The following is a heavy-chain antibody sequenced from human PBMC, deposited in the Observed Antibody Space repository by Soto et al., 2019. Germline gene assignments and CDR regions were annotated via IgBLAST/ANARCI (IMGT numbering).Heavy chain of an antibody. CDR1: DFIFTSYA. J-gene: IGHJ6*02. Sequence: GGSLRLSCAASDFIFTSYAMHWVRQAPGKGLEWVAIISHDGSKKYHADSVKGRFTISRDNSNNTLFLQMNGLRAEDTAVYYCAKGFRSGLLTTEGCRDFNGMDVWGQGTTVTVSS. CDR3: AKGFRSGLLTTEGCRDFNGMDV. V-gene: IGHV3-30*18. D-gene: IGHD3-3*01. CDR2: ISHDGSKK.